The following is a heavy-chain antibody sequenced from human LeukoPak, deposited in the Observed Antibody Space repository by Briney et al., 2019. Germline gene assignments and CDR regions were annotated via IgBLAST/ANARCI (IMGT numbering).Heavy chain of an antibody. CDR2: ISAYNGNT. Sequence: ASVKVSCKASGYTFTTYPINWVRRAPGQGLEWMGWISAYNGNTNYAQKLQGRVTMTTDTSTSTAYMELRSLRSDDTAVYYCARGTDSLLVLIDYWGQGTLVTVSS. CDR1: GYTFTTYP. V-gene: IGHV1-18*01. CDR3: ARGTDSLLVLIDY. J-gene: IGHJ4*02. D-gene: IGHD6-6*01.